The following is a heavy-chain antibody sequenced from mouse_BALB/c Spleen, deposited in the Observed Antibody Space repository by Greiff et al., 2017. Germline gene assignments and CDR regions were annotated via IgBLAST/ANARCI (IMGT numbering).Heavy chain of an antibody. CDR2: IDPANGNT. Sequence: EVKLQESGAELVKPGASVKLSCTASGFNIKDTYMHWVKQRPEQGLEWIGRIDPANGNTKYDPKFQGKATITADTSSNTAYLQLSSLTSEDTAVYYCASGHYYGSSYDAMDYWGQGTSVTVSS. V-gene: IGHV14-3*02. D-gene: IGHD1-1*01. J-gene: IGHJ4*01. CDR1: GFNIKDTY. CDR3: ASGHYYGSSYDAMDY.